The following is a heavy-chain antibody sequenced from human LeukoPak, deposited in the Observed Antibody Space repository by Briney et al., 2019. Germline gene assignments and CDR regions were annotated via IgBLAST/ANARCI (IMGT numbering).Heavy chain of an antibody. CDR3: ARQKRASDSSVYIPVHY. CDR1: GGSISSSSYY. V-gene: IGHV4-39*01. D-gene: IGHD3-22*01. J-gene: IGHJ4*02. CDR2: IYYSGST. Sequence: SETLSLTCTVSGGSISSSSYYWVCIRQPPGKGLEWIGSIYYSGSTYYNPSLKSRVTISVDTSKNQFSLKLSSVTAADTAVYYSARQKRASDSSVYIPVHYWGQGTLVTVSS.